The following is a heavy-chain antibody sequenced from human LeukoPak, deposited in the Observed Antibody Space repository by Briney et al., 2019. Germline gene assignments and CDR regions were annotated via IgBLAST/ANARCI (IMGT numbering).Heavy chain of an antibody. V-gene: IGHV3-23*01. D-gene: IGHD6-19*01. Sequence: GGSLRLSCAASGFTFSSYTMTWVRQAPGKGLEWVSGISGSGGNTYYGDSVKGRFAISRDNAKNTLYLQMNSLRAADTAVYYCARLHSGWTFFDYWGQGTLVTVSS. CDR3: ARLHSGWTFFDY. CDR2: ISGSGGNT. CDR1: GFTFSSYT. J-gene: IGHJ4*02.